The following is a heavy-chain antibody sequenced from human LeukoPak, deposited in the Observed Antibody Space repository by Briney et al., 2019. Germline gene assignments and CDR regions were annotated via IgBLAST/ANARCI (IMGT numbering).Heavy chain of an antibody. CDR3: ARGNYRQYYDSSGYYFDY. Sequence: VASVKVSCKASGYTFTSYYMHWVRQAPGQGLEWMGIINPSGGSTSYAQKFQGRVTMTRDMSTSTVYMELSSLRSEDTAVYYCARGNYRQYYDSSGYYFDYWGQGTLVTVSS. V-gene: IGHV1-46*01. D-gene: IGHD3-22*01. J-gene: IGHJ4*02. CDR2: INPSGGST. CDR1: GYTFTSYY.